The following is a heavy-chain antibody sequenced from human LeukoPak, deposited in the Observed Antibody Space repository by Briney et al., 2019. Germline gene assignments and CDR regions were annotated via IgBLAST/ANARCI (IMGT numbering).Heavy chain of an antibody. Sequence: PGGSLRLSCEASGFNFISYDMNWVRQAPGKGLEWISYISTSGNSIFYADSVKGRFTISRDSAKNSLYLQMNSLRAEDTAVYFCASLSWTVGFDYWGQGSLVTVSS. CDR1: GFNFISYD. J-gene: IGHJ4*02. CDR3: ASLSWTVGFDY. V-gene: IGHV3-48*03. CDR2: ISTSGNSI. D-gene: IGHD3/OR15-3a*01.